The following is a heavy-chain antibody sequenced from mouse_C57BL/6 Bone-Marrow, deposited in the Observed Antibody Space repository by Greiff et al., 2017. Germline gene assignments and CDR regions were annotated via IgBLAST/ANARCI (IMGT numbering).Heavy chain of an antibody. J-gene: IGHJ3*01. CDR1: GYSFTGYY. CDR2: INPSTGGT. CDR3: ARFYGSSYGWFAY. V-gene: IGHV1-42*01. D-gene: IGHD1-1*01. Sequence: VQLQQSGPELVKPGASVKISCKASGYSFTGYYMNWVKQSPEKSLEWIGEINPSTGGTTYNQKLKAKATLTVDKSSSTAYMQLKSLTSEDSAVYYCARFYGSSYGWFAYWGQGTLVTVSA.